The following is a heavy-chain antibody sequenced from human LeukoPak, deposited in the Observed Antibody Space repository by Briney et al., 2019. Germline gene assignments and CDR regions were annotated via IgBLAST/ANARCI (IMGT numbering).Heavy chain of an antibody. V-gene: IGHV3-7*03. CDR1: GITFSRFW. CDR2: INQDGSEK. CDR3: ARDTGSTGYYGMDV. D-gene: IGHD6-25*01. Sequence: GGSLRLSCAASGITFSRFWMSWVRQAPGKGLEWVAHINQDGSEKHYVDSVKGRFTHSRDNAENSLYLQMNSLRAEDTAVYFCARDTGSTGYYGMDVWGQGTTVTVSS. J-gene: IGHJ6*02.